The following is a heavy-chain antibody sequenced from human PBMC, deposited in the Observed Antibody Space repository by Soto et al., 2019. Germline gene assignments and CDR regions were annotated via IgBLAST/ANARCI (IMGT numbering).Heavy chain of an antibody. CDR1: GGTFSSYA. V-gene: IGHV1-69*13. Sequence: ASVKVSCKASGGTFSSYAISWVRQAPGQGLEWMGGIIPIFGTANYAQKFQGRVTITADESTSTAYMELGSLRSEDTAVYYCARVGYYSAGTTFHYNGLDVWGQGTTVTVSS. CDR3: ARVGYYSAGTTFHYNGLDV. D-gene: IGHD3-3*01. J-gene: IGHJ6*02. CDR2: IIPIFGTA.